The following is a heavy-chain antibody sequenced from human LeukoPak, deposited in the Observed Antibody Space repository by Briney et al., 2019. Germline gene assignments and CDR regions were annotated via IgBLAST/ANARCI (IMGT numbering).Heavy chain of an antibody. CDR1: GFTFSSYS. D-gene: IGHD3-22*01. V-gene: IGHV3-21*01. Sequence: GGSLRLSCAASGFTFSSYSMNWVRHAPGKGLEWVSSISSSSSYIYYADSVKGRFTISRDIAKNSLYLQMNSLRAEDTAVYYCARAWDYYDSSGYCYWGQGTLVTVSS. CDR3: ARAWDYYDSSGYCY. J-gene: IGHJ4*02. CDR2: ISSSSSYI.